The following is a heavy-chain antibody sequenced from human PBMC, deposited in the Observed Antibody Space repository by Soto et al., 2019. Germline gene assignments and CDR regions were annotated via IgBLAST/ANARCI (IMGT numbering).Heavy chain of an antibody. CDR3: VSELYTFGDRSGAAYNSLGA. Sequence: SPARAPTRPVSGDSITNYCWSWIRQPPAKGLEWIGYLSYSGNPNSSPSFQGRVSISVDPSKNQFSLNVNSVTPADTAVYYGVSELYTFGDRSGAAYNSLGAWARGTQVPVSS. D-gene: IGHD3-3*01. CDR1: GDSITNYC. J-gene: IGHJ5*02. V-gene: IGHV4-59*01. CDR2: LSYSGNP.